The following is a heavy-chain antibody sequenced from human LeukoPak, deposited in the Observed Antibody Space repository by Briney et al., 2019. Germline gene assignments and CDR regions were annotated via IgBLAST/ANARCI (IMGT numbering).Heavy chain of an antibody. CDR2: INHSGST. CDR3: AGRVLLWFGELLSGVDY. D-gene: IGHD3-10*01. V-gene: IGHV4-34*01. J-gene: IGHJ4*02. CDR1: GGSFSGYY. Sequence: KTSETLSLTCAVYGGSFSGYYWSWIRQPPGKGLEWIGEINHSGSTNYNPSLKSRVTISVDTSKNQFSLKLSSVTAADTAVYYCAGRVLLWFGELLSGVDYWGQGTLVTVSS.